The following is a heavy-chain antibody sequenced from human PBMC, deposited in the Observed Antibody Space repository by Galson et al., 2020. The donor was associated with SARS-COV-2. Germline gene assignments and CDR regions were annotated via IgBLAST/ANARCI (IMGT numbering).Heavy chain of an antibody. D-gene: IGHD3-22*01. CDR1: GFTFSSYE. V-gene: IGHV3-48*03. CDR3: APTDDSSGLFDY. J-gene: IGHJ4*02. CDR2: ISSSGSTI. Sequence: GGSLRLSCAASGFTFSSYEMNWVRQAPGKGLEWVSYISSSGSTIYYADSVKGRFTISRDNAKNSLYLQMNSLRAEDTAVYYCAPTDDSSGLFDYWGQGTLVTVSS.